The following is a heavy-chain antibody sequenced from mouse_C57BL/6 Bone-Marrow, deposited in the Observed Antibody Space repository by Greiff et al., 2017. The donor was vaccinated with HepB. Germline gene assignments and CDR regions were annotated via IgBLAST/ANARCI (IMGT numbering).Heavy chain of an antibody. J-gene: IGHJ1*03. D-gene: IGHD2-10*01. V-gene: IGHV1-64*01. CDR1: GYTFTSYW. CDR2: IHPNSGST. Sequence: QVQLQQPGAELVKPGASVKLSCKASGYTFTSYWMHWVKQRPGQGLEWIGMIHPNSGSTNYNEKFKSKATLTVDNSSSTAYMQLSSLTSEDSAVYYCARSLLYLYVDVWGTGTTVTVSS. CDR3: ARSLLYLYVDV.